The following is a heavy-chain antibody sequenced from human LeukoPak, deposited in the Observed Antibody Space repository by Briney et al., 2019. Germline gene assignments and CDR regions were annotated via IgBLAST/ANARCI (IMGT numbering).Heavy chain of an antibody. CDR2: INPNSGGT. D-gene: IGHD2-15*01. V-gene: IGHV1-2*02. J-gene: IGHJ4*02. CDR3: AIKYCSGGSCHLDFDY. Sequence: SVKVSCKASGYTFTGYYMHWVRQAPGQGLEWMGWINPNSGGTNYAQKFQGRVTMTRDTSISTAYMELSRLRSDDTAVYYCAIKYCSGGSCHLDFDYWGQGTLVTVSS. CDR1: GYTFTGYY.